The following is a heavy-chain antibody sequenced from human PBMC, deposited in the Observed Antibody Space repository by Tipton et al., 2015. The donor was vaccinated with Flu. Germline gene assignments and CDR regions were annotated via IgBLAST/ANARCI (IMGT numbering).Heavy chain of an antibody. CDR1: GFSFNNYW. Sequence: GSLRLSCVASGFSFNNYWMSWVRQPPGKGLEWVANIKQDGSEIHYVESVKGRFTISRDNAKNTVSLQMNNLKAADTAVYYCARKVGDYWGQGTLVTVSS. D-gene: IGHD1-26*01. CDR3: ARKVGDY. J-gene: IGHJ4*02. V-gene: IGHV3-7*01. CDR2: IKQDGSEI.